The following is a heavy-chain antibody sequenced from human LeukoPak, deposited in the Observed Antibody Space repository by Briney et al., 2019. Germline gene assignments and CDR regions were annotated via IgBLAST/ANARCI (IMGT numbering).Heavy chain of an antibody. CDR2: IIPILGIA. V-gene: IGHV1-69*04. Sequence: SVKVSCKASGGTFSSYAISWVRQAPGQGLEWMGRIIPILGIANYAQKFQGRVTITADKSTSTAYMELSSLRSEDTAVYYCASPTAQSYYYDSSGYSLDYWGQGTLVTVSS. CDR1: GGTFSSYA. CDR3: ASPTAQSYYYDSSGYSLDY. J-gene: IGHJ4*02. D-gene: IGHD3-22*01.